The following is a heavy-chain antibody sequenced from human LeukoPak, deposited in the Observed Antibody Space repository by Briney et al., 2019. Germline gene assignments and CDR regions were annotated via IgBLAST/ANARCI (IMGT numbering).Heavy chain of an antibody. CDR1: GFTFSSCG. CDR3: AKDNYDCGDYDGGDF. CDR2: IRYDGSNN. D-gene: IGHD4-17*01. V-gene: IGHV3-30*02. Sequence: PGGSLRLSCAASGFTFSSCGMHWVRQAPGKGLEWVAFIRYDGSNNYYADSVKGRFSISRDNSKNTLYLQMNSLRAEDTAVYYCAKDNYDCGDYDGGDFWGQGTLVTVSS. J-gene: IGHJ4*02.